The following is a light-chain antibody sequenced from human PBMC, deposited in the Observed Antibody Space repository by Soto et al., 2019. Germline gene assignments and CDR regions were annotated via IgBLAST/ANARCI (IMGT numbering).Light chain of an antibody. CDR1: SSNIGAGYH. Sequence: QSVLTQPPSVSGAPGQRVTISCTGGSSNIGAGYHVHWYQQLPGTAPKLLIYGNTNRPSGVPDRFSGSKSATSASLAITGLQAEDEADYYCQSYDSSLSGSLFGGGTKLTVL. CDR2: GNT. V-gene: IGLV1-40*01. CDR3: QSYDSSLSGSL. J-gene: IGLJ3*02.